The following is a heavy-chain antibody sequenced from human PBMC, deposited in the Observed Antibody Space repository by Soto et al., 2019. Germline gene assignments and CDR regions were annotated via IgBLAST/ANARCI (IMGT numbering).Heavy chain of an antibody. Sequence: QLQLQESGPGLVKPSETLSLTCTVSSGSISSSRYYWGWIRQPPGKGLEWIGTIYYSGSTHYNPSLRSRVPISVDTAKTPFSLKLRSVPAADTAVYYCARQYTSSLWFDPWGQGTLVTVSS. V-gene: IGHV4-39*01. CDR3: ARQYTSSLWFDP. CDR2: IYYSGST. J-gene: IGHJ5*02. D-gene: IGHD6-13*01. CDR1: SGSISSSRYY.